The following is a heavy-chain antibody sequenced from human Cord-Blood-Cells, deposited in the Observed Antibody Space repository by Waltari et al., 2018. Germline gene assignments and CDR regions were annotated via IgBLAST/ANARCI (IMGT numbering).Heavy chain of an antibody. CDR3: ARPRYYDSSGYYY. J-gene: IGHJ4*02. CDR2: IYYSGST. Sequence: QLQLQESGPGLVKPSETLSLTCTVSGGSISSSSYYWGWIRQPPGKGLEWIGSIYYSGSTYYNPSRKSRVTISVDTSKNQFSLKLSSVTAADTAVYYCARPRYYDSSGYYYWGQGTLVTVSS. D-gene: IGHD3-22*01. CDR1: GGSISSSSYY. V-gene: IGHV4-39*07.